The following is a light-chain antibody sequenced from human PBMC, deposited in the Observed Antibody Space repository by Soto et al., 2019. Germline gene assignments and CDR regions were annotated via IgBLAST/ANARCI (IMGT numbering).Light chain of an antibody. CDR3: SLLTTSGSNVV. V-gene: IGLV2-14*03. Sequence: QSALTQPASVSGSPGQSITISCTGTSRDIGTYDYVSWHQQHPGKAPKLIIYDVANRPSGVSSRFSGSKSGGTASLTISGLQAEEEADYYYSLLTTSGSNVVFGGGTKLTVL. CDR2: DVA. CDR1: SRDIGTYDY. J-gene: IGLJ2*01.